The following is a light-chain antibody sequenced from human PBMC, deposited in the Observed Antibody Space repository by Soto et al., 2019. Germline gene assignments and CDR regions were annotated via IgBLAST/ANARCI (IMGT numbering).Light chain of an antibody. CDR2: EVS. CDR1: SSDVGRCNY. J-gene: IGLJ1*01. Sequence: QSGLTQPASVAGSPGQSITISCTGTSSDVGRCNYVSWYQQHPGKAPKLMIYEVSNRPQGVSNPCCLSMSGNTASPTISALQAEDVADYYCISYTDSRTPCFGTVTEGTGL. CDR3: ISYTDSRTPC. V-gene: IGLV2-14*01.